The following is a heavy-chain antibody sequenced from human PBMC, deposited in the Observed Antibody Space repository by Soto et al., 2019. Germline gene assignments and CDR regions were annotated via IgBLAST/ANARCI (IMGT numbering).Heavy chain of an antibody. J-gene: IGHJ4*02. V-gene: IGHV3-15*07. D-gene: IGHD3-3*01. CDR1: GFSITNTW. CDR2: VKSKADGGTA. Sequence: EWQLVESGGSLVQPGGSLRLSCAASGFSITNTWMHWVRQAPGKGLEWVGRVKSKADGGTADYAAPVKGRFTVSRDDSKNTQYLQMNSLKMEDTAVYYCNSYPDFWGGHTPLWGQGTLVTVSS. CDR3: NSYPDFWGGHTPL.